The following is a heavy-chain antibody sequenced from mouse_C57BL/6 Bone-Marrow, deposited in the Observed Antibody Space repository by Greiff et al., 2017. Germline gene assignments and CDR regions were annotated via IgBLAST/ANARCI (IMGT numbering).Heavy chain of an antibody. CDR2: IDPSDSYT. D-gene: IGHD4-1*01. CDR1: GYTFTSYW. Sequence: QVQLQQPGAELVKPGASVKLSCKASGYTFTSYWMQWVKQRPGQGLEWIGEIDPSDSYTNYNQKFKGKATLTVDTSSSTAYMQLSSLTSEDSAVYYCARQPVGRDYFDYWGQGTTLTVSS. V-gene: IGHV1-50*01. CDR3: ARQPVGRDYFDY. J-gene: IGHJ2*01.